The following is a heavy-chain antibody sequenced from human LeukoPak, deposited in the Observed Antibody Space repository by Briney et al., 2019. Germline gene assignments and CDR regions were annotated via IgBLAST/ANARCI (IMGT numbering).Heavy chain of an antibody. D-gene: IGHD2-15*01. Sequence: GASVKVSCKTSGYTFTGYYIHWVRQAPGQGLEWMGWISAYNGNTNYAQKLQGRVTMTTDTSTSTAYMELRSLRSDDTAVYYCARDLPFFDIVVVVAAPNLDYWGQGTLVTVSS. CDR2: ISAYNGNT. CDR1: GYTFTGYY. J-gene: IGHJ4*02. CDR3: ARDLPFFDIVVVVAAPNLDY. V-gene: IGHV1-18*04.